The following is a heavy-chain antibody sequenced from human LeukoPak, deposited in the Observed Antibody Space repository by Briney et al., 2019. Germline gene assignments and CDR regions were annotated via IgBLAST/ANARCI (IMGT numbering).Heavy chain of an antibody. J-gene: IGHJ5*01. CDR3: ARIAIPGRHYFDP. CDR1: GYSFTDYS. CDR2: INPNSGGT. Sequence: GASVKVSCKASGYSFTDYSMHWVRQAPGQGLEWMGWINPNSGGTDYAQEFRGTVTMTRDTFISTAYMELSRLRSDDTAVYYCARIAIPGRHYFDPWGQGTLVTVSS. D-gene: IGHD6-13*01. V-gene: IGHV1-2*02.